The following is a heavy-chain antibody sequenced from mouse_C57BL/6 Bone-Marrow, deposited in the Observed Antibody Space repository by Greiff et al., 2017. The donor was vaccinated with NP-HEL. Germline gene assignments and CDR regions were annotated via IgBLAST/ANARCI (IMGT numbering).Heavy chain of an antibody. Sequence: EVKVVESGGDLVKPGGSLKLSCAASGFTFSSYGMSWVRQTPDKRLEWVATISSGGSYTYYPDSVKGRFTISRDNAKNTLYLQMSSLKSEDTAMYYCARLTTIITTVVAKDYWGQGTSVTVSS. CDR3: ARLTTIITTVVAKDY. CDR2: ISSGGSYT. J-gene: IGHJ4*01. CDR1: GFTFSSYG. V-gene: IGHV5-6*01. D-gene: IGHD1-1*01.